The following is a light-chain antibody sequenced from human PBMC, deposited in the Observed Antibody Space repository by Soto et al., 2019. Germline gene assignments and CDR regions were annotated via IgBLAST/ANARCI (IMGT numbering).Light chain of an antibody. V-gene: IGKV3-15*01. Sequence: EIVMTQSPATLSVSPGERATLSCRASQSVNRNLAWYQQKPGQAPRLLIYAASTSATGIPDRFSGSGSETECTLTISSLQSGDFAVYYCQQYNNWWTFGQGTKVEI. CDR3: QQYNNWWT. CDR1: QSVNRN. J-gene: IGKJ1*01. CDR2: AAS.